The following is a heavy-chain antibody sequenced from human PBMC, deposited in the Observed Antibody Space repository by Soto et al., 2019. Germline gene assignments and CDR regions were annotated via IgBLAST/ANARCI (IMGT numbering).Heavy chain of an antibody. CDR2: ISYDGSNK. CDR1: GFTFSSYG. J-gene: IGHJ5*02. D-gene: IGHD6-6*01. V-gene: IGHV3-30*18. CDR3: AKGIAARLKYNWFDP. Sequence: PGGSLRLSCAASGFTFSSYGMHWVRQAPGKGLEWVAVISYDGSNKYYADSVKGRFTISRDNSKNTLYLQMNSLRAEDTAVYYCAKGIAARLKYNWFDPWGQGT.